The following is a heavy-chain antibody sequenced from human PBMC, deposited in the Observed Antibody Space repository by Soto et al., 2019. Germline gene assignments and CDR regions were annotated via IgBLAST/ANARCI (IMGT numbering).Heavy chain of an antibody. V-gene: IGHV4-39*01. CDR2: IYYSGST. J-gene: IGHJ6*03. CDR1: GGSISSSSYY. D-gene: IGHD3-10*01. Sequence: SETLSLTCTVSGGSISSSSYYWGWIRQPPGKGLEWIGSIYYSGSTYCNPSLKSRVTISVDTSKNQFSLKLSSVTAADTAVYYCARASLLWFGELFPHDYYYMDVWGKGTTVTVSS. CDR3: ARASLLWFGELFPHDYYYMDV.